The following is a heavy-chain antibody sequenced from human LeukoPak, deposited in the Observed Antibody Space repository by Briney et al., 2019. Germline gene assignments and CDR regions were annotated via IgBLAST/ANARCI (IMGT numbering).Heavy chain of an antibody. CDR2: INHSGST. J-gene: IGHJ4*02. CDR3: ARGVTLVMVFDY. CDR1: GGSFSGYY. Sequence: SETLSLTCAVYGGSFSGYYWSWIRQPPGKGLEWIGEINHSGSTNYNPSLKSRVTISVDTSKNQFSLKLSSVTAADTAVYYCARGVTLVMVFDYWGQGTLVTVSS. D-gene: IGHD4-23*01. V-gene: IGHV4-34*01.